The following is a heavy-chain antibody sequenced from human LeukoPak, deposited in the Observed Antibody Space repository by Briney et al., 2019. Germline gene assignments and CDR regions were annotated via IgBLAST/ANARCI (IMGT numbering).Heavy chain of an antibody. J-gene: IGHJ6*03. Sequence: SETLSLTCTVSGGSISSGSYYWSWIRQPAGKGLEWIGRIYTSGSTNYNPSLKSRVTISVDTSKNQFSLKLSSVTAADTAVYYCARGVGFSLYYMDVWGKGTTVTVSS. V-gene: IGHV4-61*02. CDR2: IYTSGST. CDR1: GGSISSGSYY. D-gene: IGHD3-3*01. CDR3: ARGVGFSLYYMDV.